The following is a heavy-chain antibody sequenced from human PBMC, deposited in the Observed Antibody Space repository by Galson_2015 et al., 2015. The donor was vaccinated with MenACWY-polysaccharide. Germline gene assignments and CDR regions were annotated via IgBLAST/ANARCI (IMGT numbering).Heavy chain of an antibody. CDR1: GGSFSGYY. D-gene: IGHD2/OR15-2a*01. J-gene: IGHJ4*02. CDR3: ARDFPQGGWVSSKFDY. CDR2: INDSGST. V-gene: IGHV4-34*01. Sequence: SETLSLTCAVYGGSFSGYYWTWFRQPPGKGLEWIGEINDSGSTTYNPSLNSRVTISMDTSKNQFSLKLTSVTAADTAVYYCARDFPQGGWVSSKFDYWGQGTLVTVSS.